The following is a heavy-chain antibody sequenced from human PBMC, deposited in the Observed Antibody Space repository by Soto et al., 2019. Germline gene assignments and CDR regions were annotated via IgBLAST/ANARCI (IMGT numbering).Heavy chain of an antibody. Sequence: ASVKVSCKASGHSFTSYGVHWVRQAPGQRLEWMGRINAGNGDTEHPQKFQGRVTITRDTSANTDYMELSSLQSEDTAVYYCVRGKEAGVWFDPWGQGNMVAVYS. CDR2: INAGNGDT. CDR3: VRGKEAGVWFDP. J-gene: IGHJ5*02. CDR1: GHSFTSYG. D-gene: IGHD3-10*01. V-gene: IGHV1-3*01.